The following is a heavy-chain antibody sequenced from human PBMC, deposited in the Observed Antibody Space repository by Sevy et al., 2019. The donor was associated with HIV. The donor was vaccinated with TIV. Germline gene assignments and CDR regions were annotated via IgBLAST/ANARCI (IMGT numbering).Heavy chain of an antibody. D-gene: IGHD7-27*01. CDR2: IYSGGNT. V-gene: IGHV3-53*01. Sequence: GGSLRLSYVGSGFSVSNAYLSWVRQPPGKGLEWVSVIYSGGNTYYADSVKGRFTISRDNSKNTLYLQMNSLRAEDTAVYYCARSWGFWDDWGQGSLVTVSS. CDR1: GFSVSNAY. CDR3: ARSWGFWDD. J-gene: IGHJ4*02.